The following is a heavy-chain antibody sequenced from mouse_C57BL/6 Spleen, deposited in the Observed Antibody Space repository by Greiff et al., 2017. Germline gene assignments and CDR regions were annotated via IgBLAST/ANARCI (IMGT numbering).Heavy chain of an antibody. CDR1: GFSLTSYG. CDR2: LWRGGST. D-gene: IGHD1-1*01. Sequence: QVQLQQSGPGLVQPSQSLSITCTVSGFSLTSYGVHWVRQSPGKGLEWLGVLWRGGSTDYNAAFMSRLSITKDNSKSQVFFKMNSLQADDTATYYCAKTYGSSNIDYAMDYWGQGTSVTVSS. J-gene: IGHJ4*01. CDR3: AKTYGSSNIDYAMDY. V-gene: IGHV2-5*01.